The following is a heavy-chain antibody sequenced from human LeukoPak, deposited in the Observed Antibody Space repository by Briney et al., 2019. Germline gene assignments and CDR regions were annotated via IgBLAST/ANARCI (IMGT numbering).Heavy chain of an antibody. V-gene: IGHV4-4*07. CDR2: IYASGST. CDR1: GGSISSYY. Sequence: SETLSLTCTVSGGSISSYYWSWIRQPAGKGLEWIGRIYASGSTDYNPSLKSRVTMSVDTSKNQFSLKLNSVTAADTAVYYCARPSYYYDSSGYYGWFDPWGQGTLVTVSS. D-gene: IGHD3-22*01. CDR3: ARPSYYYDSSGYYGWFDP. J-gene: IGHJ5*02.